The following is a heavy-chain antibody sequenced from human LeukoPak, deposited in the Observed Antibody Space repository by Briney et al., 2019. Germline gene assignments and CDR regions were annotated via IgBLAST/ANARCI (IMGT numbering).Heavy chain of an antibody. V-gene: IGHV3-21*01. Sequence: GGSLRLSCAASGFTFSSYSINWVRQAPGKGLEWVSSISSSSNYIYYADSVKGRFTISRDNAKNSLYLQMNSLRAEDTAVYYCARDPIAGAFDIWGQGTMVTVSS. D-gene: IGHD2-21*01. CDR3: ARDPIAGAFDI. CDR1: GFTFSSYS. CDR2: ISSSSNYI. J-gene: IGHJ3*02.